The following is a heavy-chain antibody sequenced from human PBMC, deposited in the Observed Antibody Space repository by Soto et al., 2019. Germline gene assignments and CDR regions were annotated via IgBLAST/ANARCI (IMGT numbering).Heavy chain of an antibody. J-gene: IGHJ4*02. CDR1: GFTFSSYG. D-gene: IGHD1-26*01. CDR3: AKDYRADSGSYFVGPLHY. Sequence: GGSLRLSCAASGFTFSSYGMHWVRQAPGKGLEWVAVISYDGSNKYYADSVKGRFTISRDNSKNTLYLQMNSLRAEDTAVYYCAKDYRADSGSYFVGPLHYWGQGTLVTVSS. V-gene: IGHV3-30*18. CDR2: ISYDGSNK.